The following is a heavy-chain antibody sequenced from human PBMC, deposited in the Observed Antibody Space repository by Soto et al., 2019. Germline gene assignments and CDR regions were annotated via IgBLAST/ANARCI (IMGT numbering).Heavy chain of an antibody. D-gene: IGHD4-4*01. CDR1: GFTFSSYG. V-gene: IGHV3-33*01. J-gene: IGHJ6*02. CDR2: IWYDGSNK. CDR3: ATALTTVTRYYYYHGMDV. Sequence: GGSLRLSCAASGFTFSSYGMHWVRQAPGKGLEWVAVIWYDGSNKYYADSVKGRFTISRDNSKNTLYPQMNRLRAEDTATYYCATALTTVTRYYYYHGMDVWGQGTTVTVSS.